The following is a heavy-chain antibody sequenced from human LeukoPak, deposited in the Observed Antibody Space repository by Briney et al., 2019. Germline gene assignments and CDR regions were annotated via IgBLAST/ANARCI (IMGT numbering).Heavy chain of an antibody. V-gene: IGHV1-8*01. CDR1: GYTFTSYD. CDR3: ASGGSSRWYYFNY. CDR2: MNPNSGNT. Sequence: ASVKVSCKASGYTFTSYDINWVRQATGQGLEWMGWMNPNSGNTGYAQKFQGRVTITRNTSISTAYMELNSLRSEDTAVYYCASGGSSRWYYFNYWCQGTLVTVFS. D-gene: IGHD6-13*01. J-gene: IGHJ4*02.